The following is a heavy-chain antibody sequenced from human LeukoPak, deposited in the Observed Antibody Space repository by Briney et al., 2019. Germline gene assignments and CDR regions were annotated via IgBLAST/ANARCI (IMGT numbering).Heavy chain of an antibody. V-gene: IGHV1-69*04. D-gene: IGHD3-10*01. CDR1: GGTFSSYA. J-gene: IGHJ5*02. Sequence: GASVKVSCKASGGTFSSYAISWVRQAPGQGLGWMGRIIPIFGIANYAQKFQGRVTITADKSTSTAYMELSSLRSEDTAVYYCARDWAPMVRYWFDPWGQGTLVTVSS. CDR2: IIPIFGIA. CDR3: ARDWAPMVRYWFDP.